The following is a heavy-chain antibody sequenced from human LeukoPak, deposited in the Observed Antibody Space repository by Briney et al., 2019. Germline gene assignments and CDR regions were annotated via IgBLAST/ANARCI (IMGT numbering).Heavy chain of an antibody. CDR1: GFTFSSYA. D-gene: IGHD6-13*01. CDR2: ISGSGGRI. Sequence: AGGSLRLSCAASGFTFSSYAMSWVRQAPGKGLEWVSAISGSGGRIYYGASVKGRFTISRDNSKNTLNLQMNSLRAEDTAVYYCAKEKSSSSLDYWGQGTLVTVSS. J-gene: IGHJ4*02. CDR3: AKEKSSSSLDY. V-gene: IGHV3-23*01.